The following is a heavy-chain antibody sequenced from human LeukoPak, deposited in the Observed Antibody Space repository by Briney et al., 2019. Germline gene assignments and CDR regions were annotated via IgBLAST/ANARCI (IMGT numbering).Heavy chain of an antibody. Sequence: GASLRLSCAASGVSISGYAMSWVRQAPGKGLEWVSGINSNGNTYNADSVKGRVTISRDNSKNTLYLQVNSLRVEDTAVYYCAKDQVGWTSSRFDPWGQGTVVTVSS. D-gene: IGHD6-6*01. J-gene: IGHJ5*02. CDR3: AKDQVGWTSSRFDP. CDR1: GVSISGYA. V-gene: IGHV3-23*01. CDR2: INSNGNT.